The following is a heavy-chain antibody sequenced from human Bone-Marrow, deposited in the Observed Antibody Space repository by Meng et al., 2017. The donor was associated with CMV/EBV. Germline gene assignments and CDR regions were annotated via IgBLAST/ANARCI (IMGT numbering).Heavy chain of an antibody. Sequence: GGSLRLSCAASGFTFSSYSMNWVRQAPGKGLEWVSSISSSSSYIYYADSVKGRFTISRDNAKNSLYLQMNRLRAEDTAVYYCARKDGEWTHYYYYGMDVWGQGTTVTVSS. CDR2: ISSSSSYI. CDR3: ARKDGEWTHYYYYGMDV. J-gene: IGHJ6*02. D-gene: IGHD3-10*01. CDR1: GFTFSSYS. V-gene: IGHV3-21*01.